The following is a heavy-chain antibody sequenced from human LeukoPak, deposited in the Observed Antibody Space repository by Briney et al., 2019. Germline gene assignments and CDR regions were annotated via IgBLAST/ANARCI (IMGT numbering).Heavy chain of an antibody. Sequence: SETLSLTCTVSGGSISSYYWSWIRQPAGKGLVWIGRIYTSGSTNYNPSLKSRVTMSVDTSKNQFSLKLSSVTAADTAVYYCARGRNYYDSSGYYYESAFDIWGQGTMVTVSS. J-gene: IGHJ3*02. CDR3: ARGRNYYDSSGYYYESAFDI. D-gene: IGHD3-22*01. V-gene: IGHV4-4*07. CDR2: IYTSGST. CDR1: GGSISSYY.